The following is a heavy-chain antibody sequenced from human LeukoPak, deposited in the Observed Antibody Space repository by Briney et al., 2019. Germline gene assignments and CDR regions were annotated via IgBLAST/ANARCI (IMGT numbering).Heavy chain of an antibody. D-gene: IGHD1-26*01. V-gene: IGHV1-2*02. Sequence: GASVKVSCKASGGTFSSYAISWVRQAPGQGLKWMGWINPNSGGTNYAQKFQGRVTMTRDTSISTAYMELSRLRSDDTAVYYCARARFRSIVGAISEVNYWGQGTLVTVSS. CDR3: ARARFRSIVGAISEVNY. CDR1: GGTFSSYA. CDR2: INPNSGGT. J-gene: IGHJ4*02.